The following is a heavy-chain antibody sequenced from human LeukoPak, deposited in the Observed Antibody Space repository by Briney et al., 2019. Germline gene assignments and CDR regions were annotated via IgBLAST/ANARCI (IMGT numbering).Heavy chain of an antibody. CDR3: ARARKRRSGYYDSSGYYYDY. J-gene: IGHJ4*02. V-gene: IGHV1-46*01. D-gene: IGHD3-22*01. Sequence: ASVKVSCKASGYTFTSYYMHWVRQAPGQGLEWMGIINPSGGSTSYAQKFQGRVTMTRDTSISTAYMELSRLRSDDTAVYYCARARKRRSGYYDSSGYYYDYWGQGTLVTVSS. CDR1: GYTFTSYY. CDR2: INPSGGST.